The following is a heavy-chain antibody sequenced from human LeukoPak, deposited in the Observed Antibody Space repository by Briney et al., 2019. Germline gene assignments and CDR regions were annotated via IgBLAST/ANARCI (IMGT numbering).Heavy chain of an antibody. J-gene: IGHJ6*03. CDR1: GFTFSSYE. CDR2: ISSSGSTI. Sequence: GGSLRLSCAASGFTFSSYEMNWVRQAPGKGLEWVSYISSSGSTIYYADSVKGRFTISRDNAKNSLYLQMNSLRAEDTAVYHCARAHGAGGLGYYYMDVWGKGTTVTISS. V-gene: IGHV3-48*03. CDR3: ARAHGAGGLGYYYMDV. D-gene: IGHD6-19*01.